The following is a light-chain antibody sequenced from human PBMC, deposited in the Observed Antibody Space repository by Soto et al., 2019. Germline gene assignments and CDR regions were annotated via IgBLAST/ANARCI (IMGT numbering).Light chain of an antibody. V-gene: IGKV3-20*01. Sequence: EIVLTQSPGTLSLSPGERATLSCRASQSVSSSYLAWYQQKPGQAPRLLIYGASSRATGIPDRFSGSGSGTDFTLTISRVEPEEFAVYYCQQYGSSPFTFGPGNKLDIK. CDR3: QQYGSSPFT. CDR1: QSVSSSY. CDR2: GAS. J-gene: IGKJ3*01.